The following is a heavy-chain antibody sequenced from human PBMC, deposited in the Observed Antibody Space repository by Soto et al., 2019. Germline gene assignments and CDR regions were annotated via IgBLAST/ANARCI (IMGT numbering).Heavy chain of an antibody. D-gene: IGHD2-15*01. CDR3: ARGVAEDYYYYGMDV. V-gene: IGHV5-10-1*01. Sequence: RGESLKISCKGSGYSFTSYWISWVRQMPGKVLEWMGRIDPSDSYTNYSPSFQGHVTISADKSISTAYLQWSSLKASYTAMYYCARGVAEDYYYYGMDVWGPGXTVNVYS. J-gene: IGHJ6*02. CDR1: GYSFTSYW. CDR2: IDPSDSYT.